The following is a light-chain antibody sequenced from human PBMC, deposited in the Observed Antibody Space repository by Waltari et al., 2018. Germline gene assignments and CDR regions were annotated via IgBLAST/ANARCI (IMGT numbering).Light chain of an antibody. CDR3: CSCTRRSTWL. V-gene: IGLV2-14*01. CDR1: SSDVGGYNY. Sequence: QSALTQPASVSGSPGQSITISCTGSSSDVGGYNYVSWYQQHPGKAPKLLIFDASHRPSGVSDPFSGSQYGTAASRTISGLQPEDESDYYWCSCTRRSTWLFGGGTKLTVL. J-gene: IGLJ3*02. CDR2: DAS.